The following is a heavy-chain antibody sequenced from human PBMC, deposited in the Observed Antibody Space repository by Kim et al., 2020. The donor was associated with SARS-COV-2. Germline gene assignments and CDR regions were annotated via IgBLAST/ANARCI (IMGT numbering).Heavy chain of an antibody. J-gene: IGHJ5*02. CDR1: GGSISSGGYY. Sequence: SETLSLTCSVSGGSISSGGYYWSWIRQHPGKGLEWIGYIYYSGNTYYNPSLKSRVFISVDTSKNQFSLKLSSVTAADTAVYYCARSGSGSYYNLALGSWFDPWGQGTLVTVSS. CDR2: IYYSGNT. V-gene: IGHV4-31*03. D-gene: IGHD3-10*01. CDR3: ARSGSGSYYNLALGSWFDP.